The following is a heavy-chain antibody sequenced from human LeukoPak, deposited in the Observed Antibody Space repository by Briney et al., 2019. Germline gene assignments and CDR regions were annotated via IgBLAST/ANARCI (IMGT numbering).Heavy chain of an antibody. V-gene: IGHV3-23*01. CDR1: GFTFSSYA. CDR3: ASSLFSIVGATDDY. Sequence: PGGSLRLSCAASGFTFSSYAMSWVRQAPGKGLEWVSAISGSGGSTYYADSVKGRFTISRDNSKNTLYLQMNSLRAEDMAVYYCASSLFSIVGATDDYWGQGTLVTVSS. CDR2: ISGSGGST. J-gene: IGHJ4*02. D-gene: IGHD1-26*01.